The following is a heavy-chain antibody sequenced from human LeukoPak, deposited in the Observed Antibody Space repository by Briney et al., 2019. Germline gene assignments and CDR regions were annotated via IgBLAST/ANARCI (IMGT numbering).Heavy chain of an antibody. J-gene: IGHJ4*02. Sequence: SQTLSLTCTVSGVSISSGGYYWGWIRQHPGKGLESIVYIYYSGSTYHNPSLKSRVTISVDTTKNQFSLKLSSVTAADTAVYYCARAYYGDTGYNFDYWGQGTLVTVSS. D-gene: IGHD4-17*01. V-gene: IGHV4-31*03. CDR1: GVSISSGGYY. CDR2: IYYSGST. CDR3: ARAYYGDTGYNFDY.